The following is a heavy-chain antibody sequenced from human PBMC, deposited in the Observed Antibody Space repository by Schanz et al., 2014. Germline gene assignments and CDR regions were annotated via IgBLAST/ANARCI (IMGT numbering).Heavy chain of an antibody. Sequence: QVQLVQSGAEVKKPGASVKVSCKASGYTFTSYGISWVRQAPGQGLEWMGRIIPVLAIADYAQKFQGRVTITADKSTSTASMELRSLTSDDTAVYYCARVQDDILTGSEYYYGMDVWGQGTTVTVSS. CDR2: IIPVLAIA. D-gene: IGHD3-9*01. J-gene: IGHJ6*02. CDR3: ARVQDDILTGSEYYYGMDV. CDR1: GYTFTSYG. V-gene: IGHV1-69*04.